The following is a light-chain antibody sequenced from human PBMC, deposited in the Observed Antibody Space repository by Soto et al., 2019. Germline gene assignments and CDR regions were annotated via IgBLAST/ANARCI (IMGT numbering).Light chain of an antibody. CDR1: QTISSW. CDR2: KAS. J-gene: IGKJ1*01. V-gene: IGKV1-5*03. Sequence: DIQMTQSPSTLSGSVGDRVTISFRASQTISSWLAWYQQKPGKAPKLLIYKASTLKSGVPSRFSGSGSGTEFTLTISSLQPDDFATYYCQHPHCYSEAFGQGTKVDIK. CDR3: QHPHCYSEA.